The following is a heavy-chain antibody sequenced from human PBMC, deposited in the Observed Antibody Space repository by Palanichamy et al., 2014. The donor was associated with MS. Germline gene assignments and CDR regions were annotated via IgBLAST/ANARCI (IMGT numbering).Heavy chain of an antibody. J-gene: IGHJ3*02. CDR2: IYTSGST. Sequence: AGKGLEWIGNIYTSGSTNYNPSLKSRVTMSVDTSKNQFSLKLSSVTAADTAVYYCAGRPFDYGGPRFHFDIWGLGTMVAVSS. D-gene: IGHD4-23*01. V-gene: IGHV4-4*07. CDR3: AGRPFDYGGPRFHFDI.